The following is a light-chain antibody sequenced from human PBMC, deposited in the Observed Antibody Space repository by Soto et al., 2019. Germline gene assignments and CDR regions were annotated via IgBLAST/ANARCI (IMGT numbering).Light chain of an antibody. V-gene: IGLV1-40*01. CDR1: SSNIGAGYD. J-gene: IGLJ3*02. CDR3: QSYDSTLSAVV. CDR2: GNT. Sequence: QSVLTQPPSVSGAPGQRVTISCTGSSSNIGAGYDVHWYQHLPGTAPELLIYGNTNRPSGVPDRISASKSGTSASPAITGLRAEDEADYYCQSYDSTLSAVVFGGGTKLTVL.